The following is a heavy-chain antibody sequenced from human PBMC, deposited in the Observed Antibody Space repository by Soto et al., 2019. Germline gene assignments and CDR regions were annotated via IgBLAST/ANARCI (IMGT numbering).Heavy chain of an antibody. CDR2: IFDSGTT. D-gene: IGHD7-27*01. CDR1: GGSITSAYSC. CDR3: ARGPSGDKVHY. J-gene: IGHJ4*02. Sequence: SETLSLASTVSGGSITSAYSCWSCIRQPPGEGLEWIGHIFDSGTTYTNPSLRSQVAISLDTSKNHFSLTLSSVTAADTAVYYCARGPSGDKVHYWGQGALVTVSS. V-gene: IGHV4-30-4*01.